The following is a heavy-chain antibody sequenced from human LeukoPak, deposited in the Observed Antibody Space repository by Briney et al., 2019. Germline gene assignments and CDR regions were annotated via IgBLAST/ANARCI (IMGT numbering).Heavy chain of an antibody. J-gene: IGHJ5*02. CDR1: GGSISGSGDS. CDR2: IYYSGST. V-gene: IGHV4-39*07. D-gene: IGHD2-2*01. CDR3: ARGAYGYCSSTSCRHYRFDP. Sequence: SETLSLTCTVSGGSISGSGDSWDWIRQSPGKGLEWIGSIYYSGSTYYNPSLKSRVTISVDTSKNQFSLKLSSVTATDTALYYCARGAYGYCSSTSCRHYRFDPWGQGTLVTVSS.